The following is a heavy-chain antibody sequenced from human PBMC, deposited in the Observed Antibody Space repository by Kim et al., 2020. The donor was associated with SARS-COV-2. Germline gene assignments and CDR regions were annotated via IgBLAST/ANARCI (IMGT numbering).Heavy chain of an antibody. CDR2: VFYTGRT. CDR1: GGSIRTSDYY. CDR3: ARLPGEQIPISGDYQFYCSYLDV. J-gene: IGHJ6*03. D-gene: IGHD2-21*02. V-gene: IGHV4-39*01. Sequence: SETLSLTCTVSGGSIRTSDYYWGVIRQPPGRGLEWVASVFYTGRTYFPPSLKNRLTMSIDTSRNQFSLSLTSVTAADTAVYYCARLPGEQIPISGDYQFYCSYLDVWGKGTTVTVSS.